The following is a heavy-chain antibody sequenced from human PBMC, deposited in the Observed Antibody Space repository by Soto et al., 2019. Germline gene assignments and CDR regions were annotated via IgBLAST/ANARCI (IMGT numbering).Heavy chain of an antibody. D-gene: IGHD2-15*01. J-gene: IGHJ6*02. V-gene: IGHV3-21*01. CDR3: ARSPQLRGYCSGGSCYSGYYYGMDV. Sequence: SGGSLRLCCAASAETFSSYSMNWVRQAPGKGLEWVSSISSSSSYIYYADSVKGRFTISRDNAKNSLYLQMNSLRAEDTAVYYCARSPQLRGYCSGGSCYSGYYYGMDVWGQGTTVTVSS. CDR1: AETFSSYS. CDR2: ISSSSSYI.